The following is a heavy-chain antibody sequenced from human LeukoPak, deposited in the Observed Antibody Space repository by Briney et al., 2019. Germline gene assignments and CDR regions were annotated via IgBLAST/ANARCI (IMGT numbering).Heavy chain of an antibody. D-gene: IGHD1-26*01. Sequence: PSETLSLTCTVSGGSISSYYWSWLRQPPGKGLEWIGYIYYSGSTNYNPSLKSRVTISVDTSKNQFSLKLSSVTAADTAVYYCARSFRSGYYYYYYMDVWGKGTTVTVSS. J-gene: IGHJ6*03. V-gene: IGHV4-59*08. CDR2: IYYSGST. CDR3: ARSFRSGYYYYYYMDV. CDR1: GGSISSYY.